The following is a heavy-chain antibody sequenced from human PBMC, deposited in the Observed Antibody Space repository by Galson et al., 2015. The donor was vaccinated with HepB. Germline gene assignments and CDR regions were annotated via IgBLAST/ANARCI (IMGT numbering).Heavy chain of an antibody. CDR1: GGSISSYY. CDR3: ARAPSAIAVTYFDL. D-gene: IGHD6-19*01. Sequence: SETLSLTCTVSGGSISSYYWSWIRQSPGKGLEWIGYIFHTGSTNYNPSLKSRVTISVDTSDNQFSLKVSSVTAADTAVYYCARAPSAIAVTYFDLWGRGTLVTVSS. V-gene: IGHV4-59*01. CDR2: IFHTGST. J-gene: IGHJ2*01.